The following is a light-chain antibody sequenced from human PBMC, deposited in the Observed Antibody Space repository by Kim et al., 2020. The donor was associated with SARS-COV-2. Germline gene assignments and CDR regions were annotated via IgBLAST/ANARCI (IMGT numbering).Light chain of an antibody. CDR2: GAS. J-gene: IGKJ2*01. CDR3: QQYMFSPYT. V-gene: IGKV3-20*01. CDR1: QTISSTY. Sequence: LSPGERATLSCRASQTISSTYLAWYQHKPGQAPRLLIYGASSRATGIPGRFSGRGSGTDFTLTISSLEPEDFAVYYCQQYMFSPYTFGQGTKLEI.